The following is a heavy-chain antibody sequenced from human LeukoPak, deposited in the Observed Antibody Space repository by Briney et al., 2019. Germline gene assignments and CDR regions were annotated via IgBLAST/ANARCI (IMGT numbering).Heavy chain of an antibody. Sequence: GGSLRLSCAASGFTFSSYGMHWVRQAPGKGLEWVAVIWYDGSNKYYADSVKGRFTISRDNSKNTLYLQMNSLGAEDTAVYYCAKDGQIYCGGDCYSDYWGQGTLVTVSS. J-gene: IGHJ4*02. V-gene: IGHV3-33*06. CDR1: GFTFSSYG. D-gene: IGHD2-21*02. CDR2: IWYDGSNK. CDR3: AKDGQIYCGGDCYSDY.